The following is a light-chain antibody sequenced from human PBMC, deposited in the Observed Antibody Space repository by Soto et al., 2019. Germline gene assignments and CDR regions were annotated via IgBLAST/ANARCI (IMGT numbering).Light chain of an antibody. J-gene: IGLJ2*01. CDR1: SSDVGGYNY. Sequence: QSALTQPASVSGSPGQSITISCTGTSSDVGGYNYVSWYQHHPGKAPKLLISEVTNRPSGVSNRFSGSKSGNTASLTISGLQAEDETDYFCSSYSVINTVVFGGGTKLTVL. V-gene: IGLV2-14*01. CDR2: EVT. CDR3: SSYSVINTVV.